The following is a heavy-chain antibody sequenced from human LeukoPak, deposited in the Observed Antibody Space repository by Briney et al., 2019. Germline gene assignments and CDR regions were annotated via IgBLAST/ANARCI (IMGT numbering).Heavy chain of an antibody. CDR1: GFSFSNLA. Sequence: GGALRLSCVASGFSFSNLAMGWVRQAPGKGLEWVSVISDSGGTTYYADSVKGRFTIYRDNSRNTLYLRMNSLRVEDTAVYYCAKDARRSSGWYFFDHWGQGTLVTVSS. J-gene: IGHJ4*02. V-gene: IGHV3-23*01. CDR2: ISDSGGTT. D-gene: IGHD6-19*01. CDR3: AKDARRSSGWYFFDH.